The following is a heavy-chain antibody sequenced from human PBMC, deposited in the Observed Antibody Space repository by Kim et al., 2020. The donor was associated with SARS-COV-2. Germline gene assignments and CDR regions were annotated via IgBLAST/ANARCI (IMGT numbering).Heavy chain of an antibody. Sequence: GGSLRLSCTAPGFTFSGHGLHWVRQAPGKGLEWVTGISYDGSNRYYADSVQGRFTISRDNSKNTLYVQMNSLRVEDTAVYYCARAYGSGNYLFYFDSWGQGTLVTVSS. J-gene: IGHJ4*02. CDR1: GFTFSGHG. CDR2: ISYDGSNR. V-gene: IGHV3-30*04. CDR3: ARAYGSGNYLFYFDS. D-gene: IGHD3-10*01.